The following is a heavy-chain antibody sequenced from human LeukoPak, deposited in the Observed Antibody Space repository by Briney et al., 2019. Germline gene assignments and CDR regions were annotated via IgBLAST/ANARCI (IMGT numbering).Heavy chain of an antibody. CDR3: ARAGPENLNWRYYIDF. D-gene: IGHD1-1*01. CDR1: GDSINKYF. Sequence: SVTLSLTCTVSGDSINKYFWSWLRQSPGKGLEWIGYISHSGNTNYNPSLKSRVTISLDKSNNQFSLRLSSVTAADTAVYYCARAGPENLNWRYYIDFWDQGILVTVSS. CDR2: ISHSGNT. J-gene: IGHJ4*02. V-gene: IGHV4-59*01.